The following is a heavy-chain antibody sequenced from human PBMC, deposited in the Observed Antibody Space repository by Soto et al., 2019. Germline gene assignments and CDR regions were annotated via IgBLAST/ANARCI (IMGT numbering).Heavy chain of an antibody. CDR2: INAGNGNT. J-gene: IGHJ4*02. CDR1: GYTFTSYA. CDR3: ASCRSGYCDLFDY. Sequence: QVQLVQSGAEVKKPGASVKVSCKASGYTFTSYAMHWVRQAPGQRLEWMGWINAGNGNTKYSQKFQGRVTITRDTAASTAYMELSSLRSEDTAVYYCASCRSGYCDLFDYWGQGTLVTVSS. D-gene: IGHD3-3*01. V-gene: IGHV1-3*01.